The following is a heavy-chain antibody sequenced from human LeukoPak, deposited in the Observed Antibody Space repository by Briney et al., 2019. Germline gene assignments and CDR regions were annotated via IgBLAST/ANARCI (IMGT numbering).Heavy chain of an antibody. V-gene: IGHV3-21*01. J-gene: IGHJ3*02. CDR2: ISSSSSYI. CDR3: ARDSRQAFDI. CDR1: GFTFSSYA. Sequence: GGSLRLSCAASGFTFSSYAMSWVRQAPGKGLEWVSSISSSSSYIYYADSVKGRFTISRDNAKNSLYLQMNSLRAEDTAVYYCARDSRQAFDIWGQGTMVTVSS.